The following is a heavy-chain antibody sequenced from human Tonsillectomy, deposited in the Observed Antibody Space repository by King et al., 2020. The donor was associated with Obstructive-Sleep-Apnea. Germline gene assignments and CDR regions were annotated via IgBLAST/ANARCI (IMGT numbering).Heavy chain of an antibody. CDR1: GFTFSSYG. J-gene: IGHJ6*02. Sequence: VQLVESGGGVVQPGRSLRLSCAASGFTFSSYGMHWVRQAPGKGLEWVAVISYDGSDKYYADSVKGRFTISRDNSKNTLYLQMNSLRPDDTAVYHCANTRAAAGTNKYYYYYAMDVWGQGTTVTVSS. V-gene: IGHV3-30*18. D-gene: IGHD6-13*01. CDR3: ANTRAAAGTNKYYYYYAMDV. CDR2: ISYDGSDK.